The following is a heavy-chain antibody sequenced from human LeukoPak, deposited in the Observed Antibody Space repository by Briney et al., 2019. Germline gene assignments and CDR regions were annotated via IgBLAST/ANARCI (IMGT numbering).Heavy chain of an antibody. CDR2: ISSSSSYI. D-gene: IGHD5-12*01. J-gene: IGHJ4*02. V-gene: IGHV3-21*01. CDR1: GFTFSSYS. Sequence: GGSLRLSCAASGFTFSSYSMNWVRQAPGKGLEWVSSISSSSSYIYYADSVKGRFTISKDKAKNSLYLQMNSLRAEDTAVYYCARDDSGYSFDYWGQGTLVTVSS. CDR3: ARDDSGYSFDY.